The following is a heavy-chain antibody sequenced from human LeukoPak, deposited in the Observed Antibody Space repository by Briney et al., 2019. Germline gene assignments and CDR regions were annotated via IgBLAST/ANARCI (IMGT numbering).Heavy chain of an antibody. D-gene: IGHD5-24*01. CDR3: STDLYGSGWLHD. CDR1: GFTLSSYS. CDR2: IKSKTDGGTT. V-gene: IGHV3-15*07. J-gene: IGHJ4*02. Sequence: GGSLRLSCAVSGFTLSSYSMNWVRQGPGKGLEWVGRIKSKTDGGTTDYAAPVKGRFSISRDDSKNTLYLQMNSLKTEDTAVYYCSTDLYGSGWLHDWGQGTLVTVSS.